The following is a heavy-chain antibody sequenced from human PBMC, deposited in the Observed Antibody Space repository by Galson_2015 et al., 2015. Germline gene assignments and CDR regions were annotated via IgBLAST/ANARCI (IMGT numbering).Heavy chain of an antibody. Sequence: QSGAEVKKPGESLKISCKGSGYSFTSYWIGWVRQMPGKGLEWMGIIYPGDSDTRYSPSFQGQVTISADKSISTAYLQWSSLKASDTAMYYCARSYCSSTSCYYLGSWFDPWGQGTLVTVSS. J-gene: IGHJ5*02. CDR2: IYPGDSDT. CDR3: ARSYCSSTSCYYLGSWFDP. V-gene: IGHV5-51*01. D-gene: IGHD2-2*01. CDR1: GYSFTSYW.